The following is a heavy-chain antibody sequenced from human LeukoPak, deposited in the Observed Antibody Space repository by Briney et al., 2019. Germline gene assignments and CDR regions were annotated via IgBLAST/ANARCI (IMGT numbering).Heavy chain of an antibody. CDR2: ISDSGGST. Sequence: QTGGSLRLSCAASGFTFSSYAMTWVRQAPGKGLEWVSAISDSGGSTYYADSVKGRFTISRDNSKNTLYLQMNSLRAEDTAVYYCASCSDYYDSSGYPDAFDIWGQGTMVTVSS. V-gene: IGHV3-23*01. J-gene: IGHJ3*02. CDR1: GFTFSSYA. CDR3: ASCSDYYDSSGYPDAFDI. D-gene: IGHD3-22*01.